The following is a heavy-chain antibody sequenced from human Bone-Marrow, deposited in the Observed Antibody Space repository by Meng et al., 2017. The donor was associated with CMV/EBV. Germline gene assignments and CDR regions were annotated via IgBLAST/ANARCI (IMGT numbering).Heavy chain of an antibody. CDR2: INTGGSDT. D-gene: IGHD5-18*01. J-gene: IGHJ4*02. V-gene: IGHV3-74*01. CDR3: ARVRYGYVFDY. Sequence: LSCAASGFIFSHYWMDWVRQIPGKGLVWVSRINTGGSDTNYADSVKGRFTISRDNAKNTLYLQMNSLRAEDTAVYYCARVRYGYVFDYWGQGTLVTVSS. CDR1: GFIFSHYW.